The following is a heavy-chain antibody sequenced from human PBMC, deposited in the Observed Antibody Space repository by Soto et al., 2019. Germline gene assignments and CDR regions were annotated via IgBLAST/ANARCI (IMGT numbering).Heavy chain of an antibody. CDR3: ARDRGNGNYQLDY. Sequence: QVQLVESGGGVVQPGRSLRLSCAVSGLTFSSNGFDWVRQAPGRGLEWVALIWYDGSNKYYADSVKGRFTISRDNYKNTLYLQMNSLRVEDTAVYYCARDRGNGNYQLDYWGQGTLVSVSS. V-gene: IGHV3-33*01. CDR1: GLTFSSNG. D-gene: IGHD3-22*01. J-gene: IGHJ4*02. CDR2: IWYDGSNK.